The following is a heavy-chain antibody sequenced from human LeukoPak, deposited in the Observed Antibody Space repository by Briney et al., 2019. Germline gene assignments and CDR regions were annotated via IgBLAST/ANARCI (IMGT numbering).Heavy chain of an antibody. CDR1: GFTFSSYG. Sequence: PGGSLRLSCAASGFTFSSYGMHWVRQAPGKGLEWVAVIWYDGSNKYYADSVKGRSTISRDNSKNTLYLQMNSLRAEDTAVYYCARKLGYCSSTSCTRAAKTSYYYGMDVWGQGTTVTVSS. V-gene: IGHV3-33*01. CDR3: ARKLGYCSSTSCTRAAKTSYYYGMDV. CDR2: IWYDGSNK. D-gene: IGHD2-2*01. J-gene: IGHJ6*02.